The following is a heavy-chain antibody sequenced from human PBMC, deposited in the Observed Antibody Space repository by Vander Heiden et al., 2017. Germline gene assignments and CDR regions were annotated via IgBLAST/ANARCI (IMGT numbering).Heavy chain of an antibody. CDR3: ARTTSGSYHSPAGY. D-gene: IGHD1-26*01. J-gene: IGHJ4*02. Sequence: QLQLQASGPGLVKPSETLSLSCTVSGGSISSSSYYWGWIRQPPGKGREWIGNIYYSGNTYYNPSLKSRVTISVDTSKNLFSLNLSSVTAADTAVYYCARTTSGSYHSPAGYWGQGTLVTVSS. V-gene: IGHV4-39*01. CDR1: GGSISSSSYY. CDR2: IYYSGNT.